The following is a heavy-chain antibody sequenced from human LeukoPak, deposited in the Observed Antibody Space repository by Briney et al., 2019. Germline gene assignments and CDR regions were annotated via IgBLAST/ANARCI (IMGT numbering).Heavy chain of an antibody. Sequence: SVKVSCKAFGYTFTSYGISWVRQAPGQGLEWMGWINPNSGGTNYAQKFQGRVTMTRDTSISTAYMELSRLRSDDTAVYYCARGGGRYCSSTSCFEPGRYGMDVWGQGTTVTVSS. V-gene: IGHV1-2*02. D-gene: IGHD2-2*01. J-gene: IGHJ6*02. CDR3: ARGGGRYCSSTSCFEPGRYGMDV. CDR2: INPNSGGT. CDR1: GYTFTSYG.